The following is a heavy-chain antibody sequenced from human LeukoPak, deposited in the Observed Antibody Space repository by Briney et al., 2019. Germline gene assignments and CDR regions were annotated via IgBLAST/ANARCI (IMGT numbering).Heavy chain of an antibody. J-gene: IGHJ5*02. Sequence: ASVKVSCKASGFTFTNYGISWVRQAPGQGLEWMGGIIPIFGTANYAQKFQGRVTITTDESTSTAYMELSSLRSEDTAVYYCAREARFFLGFDPWGQGTLVTVSS. D-gene: IGHD3-3*01. V-gene: IGHV1-69*05. CDR2: IIPIFGTA. CDR3: AREARFFLGFDP. CDR1: GFTFTNYG.